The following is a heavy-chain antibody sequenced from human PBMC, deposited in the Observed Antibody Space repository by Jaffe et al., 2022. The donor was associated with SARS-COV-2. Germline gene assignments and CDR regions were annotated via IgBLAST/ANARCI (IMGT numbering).Heavy chain of an antibody. Sequence: EVQLVETGGDLIQPGGSVRLSCAASGFTVSSSYMSWVRQAPGKGLEWVSVIYIDGKTYYADSVKGRFTISRDNSKNTLYLQMNSLRAADTAVYYCARGWAPFDYWGQGTLVTVSS. V-gene: IGHV3-53*02. D-gene: IGHD3-16*01. J-gene: IGHJ4*02. CDR1: GFTVSSSY. CDR3: ARGWAPFDY. CDR2: IYIDGKT.